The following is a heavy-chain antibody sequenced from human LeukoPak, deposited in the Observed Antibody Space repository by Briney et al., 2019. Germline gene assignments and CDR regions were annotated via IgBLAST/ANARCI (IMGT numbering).Heavy chain of an antibody. CDR2: INHSGST. D-gene: IGHD3-10*01. CDR3: ARVKGDYYGSGSYNLDY. V-gene: IGHV4-34*01. Sequence: SETLSLTCTVSGGSISSYYWSWIRQPPGKGLEWIGEINHSGSTNYNPSLKSRVTISVDTSKNQFSLKLSSVTAADTAVYYCARVKGDYYGSGSYNLDYWGQGTLVTVSS. CDR1: GGSISSYY. J-gene: IGHJ4*02.